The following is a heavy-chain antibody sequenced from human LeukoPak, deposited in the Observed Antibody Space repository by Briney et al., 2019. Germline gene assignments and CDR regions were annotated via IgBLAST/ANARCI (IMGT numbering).Heavy chain of an antibody. CDR1: GFTFRSHA. V-gene: IGHV3-23*01. J-gene: IGHJ2*01. D-gene: IGHD1-26*01. Sequence: GGSLRLSCVGSGFTFRSHAMSWVRQAPEKGLEFVSGIYENGGTTYYADSVKGRFTISRDSSKNTLFLHMNTLRAEDTAIYYCAKDRTVGASYWYFDLWGCGTLVTVSS. CDR3: AKDRTVGASYWYFDL. CDR2: IYENGGTT.